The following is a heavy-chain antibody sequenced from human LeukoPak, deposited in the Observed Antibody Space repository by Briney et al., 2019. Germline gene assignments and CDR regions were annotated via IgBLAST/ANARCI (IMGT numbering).Heavy chain of an antibody. D-gene: IGHD5-18*01. CDR3: ARHTPDTTAMALGYFDY. Sequence: SETLSLTCTVSGGSISSNSYYWGWIRQPPGKGLEWIGSIYYDGSTYHNPSLKSRVTISVDTSKNQFSLKLSSVTAADTAVYYCARHTPDTTAMALGYFDYWGQGTLVTVSS. J-gene: IGHJ4*02. CDR2: IYYDGST. CDR1: GGSISSNSYY. V-gene: IGHV4-39*07.